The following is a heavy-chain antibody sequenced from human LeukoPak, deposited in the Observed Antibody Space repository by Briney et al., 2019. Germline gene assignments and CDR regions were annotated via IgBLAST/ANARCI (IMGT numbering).Heavy chain of an antibody. CDR1: GYLGNHD. V-gene: IGHV1-8*02. J-gene: IGHJ4*02. D-gene: IGHD6-13*01. Sequence: ASVKVSCKASGYLGNHDINWVRQSTGQGLEWMGWMNPNSGNTGYAQKLQGRVTMTTDTSTSTAYMELRSLRSDDTAVYYCARDRQQLVRRYFDYWGQGTLVTVSS. CDR3: ARDRQQLVRRYFDY. CDR2: MNPNSGNT.